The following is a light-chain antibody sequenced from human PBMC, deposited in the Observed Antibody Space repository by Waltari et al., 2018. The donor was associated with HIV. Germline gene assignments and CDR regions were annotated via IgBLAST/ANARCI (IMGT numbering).Light chain of an antibody. J-gene: IGKJ5*01. Sequence: EILLTKSPGTLSLSPGERATLSCRASQSGSGTYLAWYQQKPGQAPRLRIYVTSSRATGTPIRFSGSGSGTDYTLTITTLEPEDFAVYFCQQYGRSPITFGQGTRLETK. CDR3: QQYGRSPIT. CDR1: QSGSGTY. V-gene: IGKV3-20*01. CDR2: VTS.